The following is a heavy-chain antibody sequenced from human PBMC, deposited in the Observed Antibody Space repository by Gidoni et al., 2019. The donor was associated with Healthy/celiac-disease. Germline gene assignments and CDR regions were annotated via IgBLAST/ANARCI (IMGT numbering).Heavy chain of an antibody. J-gene: IGHJ4*02. V-gene: IGHV4-34*01. CDR3: ASPFYCSGGSCYSGPYDY. CDR2: INHSGST. CDR1: GGSFSGYY. D-gene: IGHD2-15*01. Sequence: QVQLQQWGAGLLKPSETLSLTCAVDGGSFSGYYWSWIRQPPGKGLEWIGEINHSGSTNYNPSLKSRVTISVDTSKNQFSLKLSSVTAADTAVYYCASPFYCSGGSCYSGPYDYWGQGTLVTVSS.